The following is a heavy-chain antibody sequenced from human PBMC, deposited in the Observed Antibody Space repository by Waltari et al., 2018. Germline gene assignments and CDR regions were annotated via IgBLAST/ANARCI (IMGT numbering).Heavy chain of an antibody. D-gene: IGHD3-3*01. CDR2: IIPIFGTA. Sequence: QVQLVQSGAEVKKPGSSVKVSCKASGGTFSSYAISWVRQAPGQWLAWMGGIIPIFGTANYAQKFQGRVTITTDESTSTAYMELSSLRSEDTAVYYCARGTWGTIFGVVNRYINWFDPWGQGTLVTVSS. CDR3: ARGTWGTIFGVVNRYINWFDP. V-gene: IGHV1-69*05. CDR1: GGTFSSYA. J-gene: IGHJ5*02.